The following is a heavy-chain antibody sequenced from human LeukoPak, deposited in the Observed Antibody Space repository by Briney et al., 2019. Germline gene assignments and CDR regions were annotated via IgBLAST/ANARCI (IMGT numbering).Heavy chain of an antibody. V-gene: IGHV3-53*01. CDR2: IYSDNT. CDR3: ARRAGAYSHPYDY. Sequence: GGSLRHSCTVSGFTLSSNSMSWVRQAPGKGLEWVSFIYSDNTHYSDSVKGRFTISRDNSKNTLYLQMNSLRAEDTAVYYCARRAGAYSHPYDYWGQGTLVTVSS. CDR1: GFTLSSNS. D-gene: IGHD4/OR15-4a*01. J-gene: IGHJ4*02.